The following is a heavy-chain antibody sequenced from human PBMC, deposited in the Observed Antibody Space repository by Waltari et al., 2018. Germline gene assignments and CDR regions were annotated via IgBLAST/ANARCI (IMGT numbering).Heavy chain of an antibody. V-gene: IGHV1-3*01. CDR2: INAGNGNT. D-gene: IGHD2-21*01. CDR1: GYTFTSYA. CDR3: ARGVEVVIARYFDY. Sequence: QVQLVQSGAEVKKPGASVKVSCKASGYTFTSYAMHWVRQAPGQRLEWMGWINAGNGNTKYSQKFQGRVTITRDTSASTAYMELSSLRSEDTAVYYCARGVEVVIARYFDYWGQGTLVTVSS. J-gene: IGHJ4*02.